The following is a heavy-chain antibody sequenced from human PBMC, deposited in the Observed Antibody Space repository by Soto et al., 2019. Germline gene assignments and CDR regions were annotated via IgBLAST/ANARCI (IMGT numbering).Heavy chain of an antibody. V-gene: IGHV1-2*02. CDR1: GYTFTGYY. CDR3: ARDGNTYYYDSSGYYNNWFDL. Sequence: ASVKVSCKASGYTFTGYYMHWVRQAPGQGLEWMGWINPNSGGTNYAQKFQGRVTMTRDTSISTAYMELSRLRSDDTAVYFCARDGNTYYYDSSGYYNNWFDLWGQGTLVTVSS. CDR2: INPNSGGT. D-gene: IGHD3-22*01. J-gene: IGHJ5*02.